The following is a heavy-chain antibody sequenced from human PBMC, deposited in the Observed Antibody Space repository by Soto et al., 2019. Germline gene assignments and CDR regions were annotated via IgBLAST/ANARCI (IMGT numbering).Heavy chain of an antibody. CDR1: GFTFSPYW. D-gene: IGHD3-3*01. Sequence: GGSLRLSCAASGFTFSPYWMHWVRQAPGKGLVWVSHINSDGSSTSYADSVKGRFTISRDNSKNTLYLQMNSLRTEDTAVYYCARALDFWSAYFDYWGQGSLVTVSS. V-gene: IGHV3-74*01. CDR2: INSDGSST. CDR3: ARALDFWSAYFDY. J-gene: IGHJ4*02.